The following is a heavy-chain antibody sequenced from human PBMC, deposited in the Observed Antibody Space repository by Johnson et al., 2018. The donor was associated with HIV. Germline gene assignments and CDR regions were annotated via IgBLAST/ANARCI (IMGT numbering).Heavy chain of an antibody. D-gene: IGHD6-6*01. J-gene: IGHJ3*01. V-gene: IGHV3-66*02. CDR3: SREGSSSSRDGFDL. CDR2: IDSGGYT. CDR1: GFTVSNNY. Sequence: EVQLVESGGGLVQPGGSLRLSCEASGFTVSNNYMSWVRQAPGKGLEWVTVIDSGGYTYSADSVTGRFTISRDNSKNTLYLQMSSRRVEDTAVYYCSREGSSSSRDGFDLWCQGTMVTVSS.